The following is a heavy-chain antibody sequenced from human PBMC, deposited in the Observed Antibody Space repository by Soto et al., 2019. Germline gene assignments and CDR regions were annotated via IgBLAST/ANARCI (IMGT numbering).Heavy chain of an antibody. CDR1: GFTFGDYA. CDR3: TGYSSGWSPN. V-gene: IGHV3-49*03. Sequence: EVQLVESGGGLVQPGRSLRLSCTASGFTFGDYAMSWFRQAPGKGPEWVGFVRSKAYGGTTEYAASVKGRFTISRDDSKSNANLQMNSLKNEDTAVYYCTGYSSGWSPNWGQGTLVTVSS. CDR2: VRSKAYGGTT. D-gene: IGHD6-19*01. J-gene: IGHJ4*02.